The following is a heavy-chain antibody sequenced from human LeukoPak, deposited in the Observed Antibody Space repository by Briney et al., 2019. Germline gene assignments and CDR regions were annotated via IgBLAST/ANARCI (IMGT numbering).Heavy chain of an antibody. CDR2: IYHSGGT. CDR1: GYSISSGYY. J-gene: IGHJ3*02. D-gene: IGHD6-13*01. Sequence: SETLSLTCTVSGYSISSGYYWGWIRQPPGKGLEGIGSIYHSGGTYYNPALKSRGTISVETSTNQFSLKLSSVAAADTAVYYCARVDSSTYPDFDIWGQGTMVTVSS. V-gene: IGHV4-38-2*02. CDR3: ARVDSSTYPDFDI.